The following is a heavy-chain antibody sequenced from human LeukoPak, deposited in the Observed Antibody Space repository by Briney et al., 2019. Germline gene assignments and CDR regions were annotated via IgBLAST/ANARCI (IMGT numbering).Heavy chain of an antibody. Sequence: PSETLSLTCTVSGGSISSYYWSWIRQPPGKGLEWVGDIYYSGSTNYNPSLKSRVTISVDTSKNQCSLRLSSVTAADTAVYYCARGGEMYYDFWSGSQQYNWFDPWGQGTLVTVSS. CDR2: IYYSGST. CDR3: ARGGEMYYDFWSGSQQYNWFDP. D-gene: IGHD3-3*01. CDR1: GGSISSYY. V-gene: IGHV4-59*01. J-gene: IGHJ5*02.